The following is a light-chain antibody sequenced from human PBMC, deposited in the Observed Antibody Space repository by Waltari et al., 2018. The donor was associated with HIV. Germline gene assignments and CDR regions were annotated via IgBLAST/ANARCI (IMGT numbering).Light chain of an antibody. V-gene: IGLV1-47*01. CDR3: AEWDDGLSGPVV. CDR2: RNN. Sequence: QSVLTQPPSASGTPGQRVTISCSGLSSNIRNNDIFWYQQFPGTAPKLLIYRNNQRPSGVPDRFSGSKSATSASLAISGLRSEDEADYYCAEWDDGLSGPVVFGGGTKLTVL. J-gene: IGLJ2*01. CDR1: SSNIRNND.